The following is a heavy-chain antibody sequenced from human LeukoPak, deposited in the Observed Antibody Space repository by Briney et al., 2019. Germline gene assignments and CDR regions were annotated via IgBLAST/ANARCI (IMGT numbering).Heavy chain of an antibody. J-gene: IGHJ4*02. V-gene: IGHV3-23*01. CDR2: NSAGGSST. CDR1: GFTFSSYA. D-gene: IGHD6-19*01. Sequence: GGSLRLSCAASGFTFSSYAMSWVRQAPGKGLEWVSVNSAGGSSTYYTDSVKGRFTISRDNSKNTLYLQMNNLRVEDTAVYYCAKDGRDSSGWYRNYFDYWGQGILVTVSS. CDR3: AKDGRDSSGWYRNYFDY.